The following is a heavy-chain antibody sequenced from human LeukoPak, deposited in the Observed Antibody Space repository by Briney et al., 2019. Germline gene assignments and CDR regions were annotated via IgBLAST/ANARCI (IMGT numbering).Heavy chain of an antibody. J-gene: IGHJ4*02. CDR1: GYTFTSNY. Sequence: GASVKVSCKASGYTFTSNYIHWVRQAPGQGLEWMGMIYPRDGSTSYAQKFQGRVTVTRDTSTSTVHMELSGLRSEDTAVYYCARVAVTTADYWGQGTLVTVSS. CDR3: ARVAVTTADY. CDR2: IYPRDGST. V-gene: IGHV1-46*01. D-gene: IGHD4-17*01.